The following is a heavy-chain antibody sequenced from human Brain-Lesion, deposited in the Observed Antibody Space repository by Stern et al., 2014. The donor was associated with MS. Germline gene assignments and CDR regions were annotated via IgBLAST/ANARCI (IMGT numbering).Heavy chain of an antibody. CDR2: INPNTGGT. CDR1: GYIFTGYY. V-gene: IGHV1-2*02. J-gene: IGHJ6*02. CDR3: ARDQRGITIFGVVTDYYYLGMDV. D-gene: IGHD3-3*01. Sequence: VQLLESGAEVKKPGASVKVSCKTSGYIFTGYYIHWVRQAPGQGLEWMAWINPNTGGTKYAQTFPGRVTMSRDTSIRTAYLELSSLTSDDTAVYYCARDQRGITIFGVVTDYYYLGMDVGAQGTTVTFSS.